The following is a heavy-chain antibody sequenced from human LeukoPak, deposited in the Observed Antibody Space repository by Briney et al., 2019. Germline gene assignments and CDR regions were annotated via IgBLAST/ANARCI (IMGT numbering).Heavy chain of an antibody. J-gene: IGHJ3*02. V-gene: IGHV1-3*01. CDR1: GYTFTSYA. CDR2: INAGNGNT. CDR3: ARVSAEGAFDI. Sequence: ASVKVSCKASGYTFTSYAMHWVRHAPRQRLEWMGWINAGNGNTKYSQKFQGRVTITRDTSASTAYMELSSLRSEDTAVYYCARVSAEGAFDIWGQGTMVTVSS.